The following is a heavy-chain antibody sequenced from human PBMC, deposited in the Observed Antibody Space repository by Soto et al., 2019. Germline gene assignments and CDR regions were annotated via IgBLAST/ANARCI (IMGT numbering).Heavy chain of an antibody. CDR1: GFTFSSYA. D-gene: IGHD3-9*01. CDR2: ISGSGGST. J-gene: IGHJ3*02. V-gene: IGHV3-23*01. Sequence: GGSLRLSCAASGFTFSSYAMSWVRQAPGKGLEWVSAISGSGGSTYYADSVRGRFTISRDNAKNSLYLQMNRLRAEDTAVYYCARDPVAKPGCDAFDIWGQGTMVTVS. CDR3: ARDPVAKPGCDAFDI.